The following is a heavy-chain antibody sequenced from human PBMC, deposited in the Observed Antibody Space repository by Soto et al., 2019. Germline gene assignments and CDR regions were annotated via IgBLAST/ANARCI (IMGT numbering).Heavy chain of an antibody. D-gene: IGHD7-27*01. V-gene: IGHV4-4*09. Sequence: SETLSLTCTVSSAPITKYYWGWVRQAPGRGLEWIGFTHPSGYISYKPSLKSRVTMSVDPSRNQISLKLTTVTAADTAVYYCTRANWYSEYWGQGTLVTVSS. CDR3: TRANWYSEY. CDR2: THPSGYI. CDR1: SAPITKYY. J-gene: IGHJ4*02.